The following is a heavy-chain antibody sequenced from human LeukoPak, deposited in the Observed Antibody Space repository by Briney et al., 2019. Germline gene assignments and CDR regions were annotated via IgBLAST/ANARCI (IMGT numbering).Heavy chain of an antibody. CDR2: IYYSGST. CDR3: ARFGDEDIVVVPAARDAFDI. J-gene: IGHJ3*02. V-gene: IGHV4-59*01. D-gene: IGHD2-2*01. Sequence: PSETLSLTCTVSGGSISSYYWSWIRQPPGKGLEWIGYIYYSGSTSYNPSLKSRVTISVDTSKNQFSLKLSSVTAADTAVYYCARFGDEDIVVVPAARDAFDIWGQGTMVTVSS. CDR1: GGSISSYY.